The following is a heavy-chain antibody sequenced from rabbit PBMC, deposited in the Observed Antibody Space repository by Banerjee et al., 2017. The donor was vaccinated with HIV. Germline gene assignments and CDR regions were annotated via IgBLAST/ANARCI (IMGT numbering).Heavy chain of an antibody. D-gene: IGHD4-2*01. CDR2: INTGTSGST. Sequence: QEQLKESGGGLVTPGGILTLTCTASGFSISAYYMSWVRQAPGKGLEWIACINTGTSGSTYYASWVNGRFSISRSTSLNTVTLQMTSLTAADTATYFCARWGTVYAGDGDAFNLWGPGTLVTVS. CDR1: GFSISAYY. J-gene: IGHJ4*01. V-gene: IGHV1S43*01. CDR3: ARWGTVYAGDGDAFNL.